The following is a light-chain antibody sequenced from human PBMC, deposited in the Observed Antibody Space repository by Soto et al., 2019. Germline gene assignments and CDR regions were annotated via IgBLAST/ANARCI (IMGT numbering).Light chain of an antibody. J-gene: IGKJ1*01. CDR3: KHYNSYSEA. V-gene: IGKV1-5*03. Sequence: DIQMTQSPSTLSGSVGDRVTITCRASQTLSSWLAWYQQKPGKAPKLLIYKASTLNSGVPSRFSGSGSGTDFTLTISSLQPDDFATYYCKHYNSYSEAFGQGTKVELK. CDR2: KAS. CDR1: QTLSSW.